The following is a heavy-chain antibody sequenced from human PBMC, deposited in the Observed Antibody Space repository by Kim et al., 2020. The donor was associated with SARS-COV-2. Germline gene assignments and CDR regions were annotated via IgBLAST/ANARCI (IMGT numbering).Heavy chain of an antibody. Sequence: GESLKISCKGSGYSFTSYWIGWVRQMPGKGLEWMGIIYPGDSDTRYSPSFQGQVTISADKSISTAYLQWSSLKASDTAMYYCARQRGYCSGGSCYSVGLDYYYGMDVWGQGTTVTVSS. CDR2: IYPGDSDT. D-gene: IGHD2-15*01. J-gene: IGHJ6*02. CDR1: GYSFTSYW. V-gene: IGHV5-51*01. CDR3: ARQRGYCSGGSCYSVGLDYYYGMDV.